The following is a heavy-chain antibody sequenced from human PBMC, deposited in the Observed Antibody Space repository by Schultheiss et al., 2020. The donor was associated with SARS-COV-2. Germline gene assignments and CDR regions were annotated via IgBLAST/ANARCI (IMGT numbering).Heavy chain of an antibody. J-gene: IGHJ2*01. CDR1: GGTFSSYA. V-gene: IGHV1-69*13. CDR2: IIPIFGTA. D-gene: IGHD3-3*01. CDR3: ARDRYDFWSGYVSYWYFDL. Sequence: SVKVSCKASGGTFSSYAISWVRQAPGQGLEWMGGIIPIFGTANYAQKFQGRVTITADESTSTAYMELSSLRSEDTAVYYCARDRYDFWSGYVSYWYFDLWGRGTLVIVSS.